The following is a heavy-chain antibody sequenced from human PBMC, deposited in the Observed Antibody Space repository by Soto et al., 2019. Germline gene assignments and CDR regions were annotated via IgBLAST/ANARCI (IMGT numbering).Heavy chain of an antibody. CDR3: ARSYSYCYLVVRDTGSCVSD. V-gene: IGHV5-51*01. J-gene: IGHJ4*02. CDR1: GYSFTNHW. CDR2: IYPSDSET. Sequence: GEALKISCKGSGYSFTNHWVGWGRPMPGKSLGWLGIIYPSDSETRYSPSFQGQVTMSVDKSISTAYLQWSSLRASDTAMYYCARSYSYCYLVVRDTGSCVSDWGQGTLVTISS. D-gene: IGHD5-18*01.